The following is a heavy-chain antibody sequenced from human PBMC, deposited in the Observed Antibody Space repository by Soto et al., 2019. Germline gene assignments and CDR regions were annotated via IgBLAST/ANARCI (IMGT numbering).Heavy chain of an antibody. Sequence: ASVKVSCKASGYTFTSYDINWVRQATGQGLEWMGWMNPNSGNTGYAQKFQGRVTMTRNTSISTAYMELSSLRSEDTAVYYCARGVRLRAEYYYYYMDVWGKGTTVTVSS. J-gene: IGHJ6*03. CDR3: ARGVRLRAEYYYYYMDV. V-gene: IGHV1-8*01. CDR2: MNPNSGNT. D-gene: IGHD4-17*01. CDR1: GYTFTSYD.